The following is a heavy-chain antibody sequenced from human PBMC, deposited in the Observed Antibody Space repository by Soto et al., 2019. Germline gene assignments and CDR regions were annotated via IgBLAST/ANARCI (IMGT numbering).Heavy chain of an antibody. CDR1: GASISGFY. J-gene: IGHJ4*02. CDR3: ARESGSSRHLDY. CDR2: IYATGTT. D-gene: IGHD6-13*01. V-gene: IGHV4-4*07. Sequence: PSETLSLTCTVSGASISGFYWSWIRKSAGKGLEWIGRIYATGTTDYSPSLNGRATISVDMSKNQFNLILRSVTAADTAVYYCARESGSSRHLDYWGQGILVTVSS.